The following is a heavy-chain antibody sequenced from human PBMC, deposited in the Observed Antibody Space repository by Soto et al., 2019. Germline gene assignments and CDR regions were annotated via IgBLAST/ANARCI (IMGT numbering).Heavy chain of an antibody. CDR3: ARIGNPDASLYFDY. V-gene: IGHV4-31*03. CDR1: GGSISIGVYY. CDR2: TYHTGST. J-gene: IGHJ4*02. Sequence: QVQLQESGPGLVKPSQTLSLTCTVSGGSISIGVYYWNWIRQHPGKGLEWIGYTYHTGSTYYNPSLESRVTISVDPSKHQFSLKLSSVTAADTAVYYCARIGNPDASLYFDYWGQGALVTVSS.